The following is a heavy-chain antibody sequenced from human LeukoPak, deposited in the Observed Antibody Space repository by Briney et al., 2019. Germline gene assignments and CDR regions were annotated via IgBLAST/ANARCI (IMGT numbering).Heavy chain of an antibody. J-gene: IGHJ4*02. Sequence: RGSLRLSCAGSGFTFKNYWMAWVRQAPGKGLEWVSVIYSGGSTYYADSVKGRFTISRDNSKNTLYLQMNSLRAEDTAVYYGATRPGGGPYYWGQGTLVTVSS. V-gene: IGHV3-53*01. CDR3: ATRPGGGPYY. CDR2: IYSGGST. CDR1: GFTFKNYW. D-gene: IGHD3-16*01.